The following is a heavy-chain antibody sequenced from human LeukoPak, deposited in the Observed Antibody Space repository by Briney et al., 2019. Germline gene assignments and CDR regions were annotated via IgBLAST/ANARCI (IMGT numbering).Heavy chain of an antibody. V-gene: IGHV4-4*02. CDR1: GGSISSSNW. Sequence: SGTLSLTCAVSGGSISSSNWRSWVRQPPGKGLEWIGEIYHSGSTNYNPSLKSRVTISVDKSKNQFSLKLSSVTAADTAVYYCARAMGYDYVWGSYRLNWFDPWGQGTLVTVSS. D-gene: IGHD3-16*02. CDR2: IYHSGST. CDR3: ARAMGYDYVWGSYRLNWFDP. J-gene: IGHJ5*02.